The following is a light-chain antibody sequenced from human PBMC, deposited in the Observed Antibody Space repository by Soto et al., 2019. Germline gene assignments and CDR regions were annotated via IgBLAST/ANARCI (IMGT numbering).Light chain of an antibody. V-gene: IGLV2-14*01. CDR1: SXDIGGYNY. CDR2: EVT. J-gene: IGLJ1*01. Sequence: QSVLTQPASVSGSPGQSFTVSCTGTSXDIGGYNYVSWYQQHPGSAPKLIIFEVTNRPSGVSDRFSGSKSGNTASLTISGLQAEDEADYYCSSYTSSSTLYVFGTGTKVTVL. CDR3: SSYTSSSTLYV.